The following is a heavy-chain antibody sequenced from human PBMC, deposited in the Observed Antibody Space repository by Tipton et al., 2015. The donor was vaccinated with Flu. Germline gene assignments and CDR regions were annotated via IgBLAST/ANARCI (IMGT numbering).Heavy chain of an antibody. D-gene: IGHD3/OR15-3a*01. CDR3: ARLKLFALVNHSYYYGLDV. Sequence: LRLSCTVSGDFISRFYWSWIRQPPGKGLEWIGYSGSTNYNPSLKNRVTISLDTSKNQFSLQLKSVTASDTAVYYCARLKLFALVNHSYYYGLDVWGQGTTVTVS. J-gene: IGHJ6*02. CDR1: GDFISRFY. CDR2: SGST. V-gene: IGHV4-59*08.